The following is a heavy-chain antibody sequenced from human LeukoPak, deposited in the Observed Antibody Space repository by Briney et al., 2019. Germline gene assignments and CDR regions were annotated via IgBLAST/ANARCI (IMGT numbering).Heavy chain of an antibody. CDR3: ARGSDDFWSGYSPSY. CDR1: GYTFTGYY. J-gene: IGHJ4*02. V-gene: IGHV1-2*02. CDR2: INPNSGGT. Sequence: ASVKVSCKASGYTFTGYYMHWVRQAPGQGVEWMGWINPNSGGTNYAQKFQGRVTMTRHTSISTAYMELSRLRSDDTAVYYCARGSDDFWSGYSPSYWGQGTLVTVSS. D-gene: IGHD3-3*01.